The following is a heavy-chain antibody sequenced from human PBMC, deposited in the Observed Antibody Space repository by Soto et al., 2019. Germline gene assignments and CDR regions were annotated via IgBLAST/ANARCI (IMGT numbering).Heavy chain of an antibody. Sequence: GGSLRLSCAASGFTFSGSAMHWVRQASGKGLEWVGRIRSKVNSYATAYAASVKGRFTISRDDSKNTAYLQMNSLRAEDTAVYYCARDPSIAVAGIDAFDIWGQGTRVTVS. CDR3: ARDPSIAVAGIDAFDI. CDR2: IRSKVNSYAT. CDR1: GFTFSGSA. V-gene: IGHV3-73*01. J-gene: IGHJ3*02. D-gene: IGHD6-19*01.